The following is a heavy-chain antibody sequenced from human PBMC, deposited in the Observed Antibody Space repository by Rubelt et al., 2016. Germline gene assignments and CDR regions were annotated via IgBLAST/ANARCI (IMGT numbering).Heavy chain of an antibody. D-gene: IGHD3-22*01. J-gene: IGHJ4*02. V-gene: IGHV3-33*06. CDR1: GFTFSNYG. CDR2: IWYDGGNK. Sequence: GRSLRLSCAASGFTFSNYGMHWVRQAPGKGLEWVAIIWYDGGNKYYADSVKGRFTISRDNSKNTLYLQMNSLRVEETAVYYCAKGVSSDWRPFDYWGQGTLVTVSS. CDR3: AKGVSSDWRPFDY.